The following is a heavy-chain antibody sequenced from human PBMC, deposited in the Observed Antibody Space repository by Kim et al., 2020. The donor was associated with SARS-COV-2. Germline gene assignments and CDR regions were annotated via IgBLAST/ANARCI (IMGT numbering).Heavy chain of an antibody. Sequence: GGSLRLSCAASGFTFSNAWMSWVRQAPGKGLEWVGRIKSKTDGGTTDYAAPVKGRFTISRDDSKNTLYLQMNSLKTEDTAVYYCTTAPGIVVVVAATPGEYYYYGMDVWGQGTTVTVSS. D-gene: IGHD2-15*01. CDR3: TTAPGIVVVVAATPGEYYYYGMDV. CDR1: GFTFSNAW. J-gene: IGHJ6*02. CDR2: IKSKTDGGTT. V-gene: IGHV3-15*01.